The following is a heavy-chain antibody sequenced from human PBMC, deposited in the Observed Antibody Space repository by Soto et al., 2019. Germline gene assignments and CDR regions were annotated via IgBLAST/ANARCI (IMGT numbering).Heavy chain of an antibody. CDR3: AKDMGCSSTSCYYYYGMDV. J-gene: IGHJ6*02. D-gene: IGHD2-2*01. CDR1: GFTFDDYA. CDR2: ISWNSGSI. V-gene: IGHV3-9*01. Sequence: LRLSCAASGFTFDDYAMHWVRQAPGRGLEWVSGISWNSGSIGYADSVKGRFTISRDNAKNSLYLQMNSLRAEDTALYYCAKDMGCSSTSCYYYYGMDVWGQGTTVTVSS.